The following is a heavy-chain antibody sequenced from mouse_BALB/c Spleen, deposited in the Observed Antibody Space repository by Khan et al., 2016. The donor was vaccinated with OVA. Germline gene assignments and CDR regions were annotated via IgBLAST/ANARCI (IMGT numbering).Heavy chain of an antibody. CDR1: GYTFTTYW. D-gene: IGHD1-1*01. Sequence: QVQLKQSGAELAKPGASVKMSCKASGYTFTTYWMHWVKQRPGQGLEWIGYINPSTGYIEYNQTFKDRATLTADKSSTTAYMRLGSLTSEYSAVYSCSGDYYGSTSFAYWGQGTLVTVSA. J-gene: IGHJ3*01. V-gene: IGHV1-7*01. CDR3: SGDYYGSTSFAY. CDR2: INPSTGYI.